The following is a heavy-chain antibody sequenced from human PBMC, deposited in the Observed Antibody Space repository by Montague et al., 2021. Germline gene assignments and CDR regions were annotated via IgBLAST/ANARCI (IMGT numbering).Heavy chain of an antibody. D-gene: IGHD2-2*01. CDR3: AKQEYLVSVTSYKGFDP. J-gene: IGHJ5*02. CDR1: SGPIFHAH. Sequence: SETLSLTCTVSSGPIFHAHWSWVRQPPGKGLEWLGSMYYSGATSNNPSLKSRVTMLIDTSTNQFSLKLSFVTAADTAVYYCAKQEYLVSVTSYKGFDPWGQGILVTVSS. CDR2: MYYSGAT. V-gene: IGHV4-59*08.